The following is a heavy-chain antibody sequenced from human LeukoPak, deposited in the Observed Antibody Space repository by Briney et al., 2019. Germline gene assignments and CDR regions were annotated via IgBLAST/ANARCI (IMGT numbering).Heavy chain of an antibody. Sequence: SVKVSCKASGGTFSSYAISWVRQAPGQGLEWMGGIIPIFGTANYAQKFQGRVTITTDESTSTAYMELSSLRSEDTAVYYCASSISGGKRLYYYYMDVWGEGTTVTVSS. CDR2: IIPIFGTA. D-gene: IGHD1-14*01. CDR3: ASSISGGKRLYYYYMDV. V-gene: IGHV1-69*05. CDR1: GGTFSSYA. J-gene: IGHJ6*03.